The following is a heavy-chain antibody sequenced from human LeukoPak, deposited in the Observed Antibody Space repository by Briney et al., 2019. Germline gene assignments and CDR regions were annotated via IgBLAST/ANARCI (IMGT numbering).Heavy chain of an antibody. V-gene: IGHV1-46*01. CDR1: GYTFTSYY. D-gene: IGHD2-2*01. CDR2: INPSGGST. J-gene: IGHJ6*03. Sequence: ASVKVSCKASGYTFTSYYMHWVRQAPGQGLEWMGIINPSGGSTSYAQKFQGRVTMTRDMSTSTVYMELSSLSSEDTAVYYCARDQFRYCSSTSCSNSYMDVWGKGTTVTVSS. CDR3: ARDQFRYCSSTSCSNSYMDV.